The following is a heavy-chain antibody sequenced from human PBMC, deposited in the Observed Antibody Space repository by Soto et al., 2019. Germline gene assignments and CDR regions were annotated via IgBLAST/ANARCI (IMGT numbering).Heavy chain of an antibody. D-gene: IGHD3-9*01. V-gene: IGHV4-30-2*01. CDR3: TPHPYYDILTGIFWAV. CDR2: IYHSGTS. Sequence: PSETLSLTCAVSGGSISSGGYSWSWIRQPPGKGLEWIGYIYHSGTSDYAAPVKGRFTISRDDSKNTLYLHMNSLTTEDTAVYYCTPHPYYDILTGIFWAVRGQGTTVTVSS. J-gene: IGHJ6*02. CDR1: GGSISSGGYS.